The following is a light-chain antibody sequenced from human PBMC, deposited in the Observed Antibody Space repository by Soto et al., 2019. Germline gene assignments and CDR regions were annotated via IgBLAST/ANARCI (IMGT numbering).Light chain of an antibody. CDR1: RTVGSK. CDR2: DAS. V-gene: IGKV3-11*01. Sequence: EIVMTQSPATLSVSPGERVTLSCRASRTVGSKLAWYQQKPGQAPRLLISDASTRAAGIPARFSGSGSGTDFTLTISSLEPEDLAVYYCQQRSDWPRTFGRGTKLEIK. CDR3: QQRSDWPRT. J-gene: IGKJ2*01.